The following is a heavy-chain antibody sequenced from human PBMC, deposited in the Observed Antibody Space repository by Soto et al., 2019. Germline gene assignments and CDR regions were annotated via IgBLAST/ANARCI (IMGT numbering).Heavy chain of an antibody. CDR2: IVVGSGNT. V-gene: IGHV1-58*01. Sequence: ASVQVSCKASGFTFTSYAVQWVRQARGQRLEGIGWIVVGSGNTNYAQKFQERVTITRDMSASTAYMELSSMRSEDTAVDYCAAGSVPAGFDYWGQGTLVTVPQ. CDR3: AAGSVPAGFDY. CDR1: GFTFTSYA. J-gene: IGHJ4*02. D-gene: IGHD2-15*01.